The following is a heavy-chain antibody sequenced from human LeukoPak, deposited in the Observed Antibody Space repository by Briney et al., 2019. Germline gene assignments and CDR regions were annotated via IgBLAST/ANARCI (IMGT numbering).Heavy chain of an antibody. Sequence: PSETLSLTCAVYGGSFSGYYWSWIRQPPGKGLEWIGEINHSGSTNYNPSLKSRVTISVDTSKNQFSLKLSSVTAADTAVYYCATGKDIIVVVAATLEYWGQGTLVTVSS. CDR1: GGSFSGYY. J-gene: IGHJ4*02. CDR3: ATGKDIIVVVAATLEY. D-gene: IGHD2-15*01. V-gene: IGHV4-34*01. CDR2: INHSGST.